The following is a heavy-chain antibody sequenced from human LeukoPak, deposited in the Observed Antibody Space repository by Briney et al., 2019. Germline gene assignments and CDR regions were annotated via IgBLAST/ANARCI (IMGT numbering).Heavy chain of an antibody. CDR2: SNSDGSST. V-gene: IGHV3-74*01. Sequence: GGSLRLSCVASGFTFSRYWMHWVRQAPGKGLVWVSRSNSDGSSTSYADSVKGRFTISRDNSKNILYLQMDSLRADDTAVYYCAKVSESNYDILTGYYTPYYFDYWGQGTLVTVSS. D-gene: IGHD3-9*01. CDR1: GFTFSRYW. CDR3: AKVSESNYDILTGYYTPYYFDY. J-gene: IGHJ4*02.